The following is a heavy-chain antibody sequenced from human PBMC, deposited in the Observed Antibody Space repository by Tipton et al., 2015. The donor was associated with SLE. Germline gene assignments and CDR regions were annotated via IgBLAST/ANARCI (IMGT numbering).Heavy chain of an antibody. CDR3: ARSLLAYDSSAYYQIDS. Sequence: TLSLTCTVSGGSISSSSYYWGWIRQPPGKGLEWIGYIYHSGSTYYNPSLNSRVTISIDGSKNKFSLSLTSVTAADTAMYYCARSLLAYDSSAYYQIDSWGQGTLVTVSS. D-gene: IGHD3-22*01. CDR1: GGSISSSSYY. V-gene: IGHV4-39*07. CDR2: IYHSGST. J-gene: IGHJ4*02.